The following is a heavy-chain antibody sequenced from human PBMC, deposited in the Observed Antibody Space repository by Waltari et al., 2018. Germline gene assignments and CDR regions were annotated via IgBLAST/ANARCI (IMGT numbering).Heavy chain of an antibody. V-gene: IGHV3-53*01. D-gene: IGHD6-6*01. CDR1: GLTVSDTY. Sequence: EVQVVESGGDLIQPGGSLRLSCAASGLTVSDTYMTWVRQAPGKGLDWVATIFVTGNTHYADSVRGRFTISRDSSRNSVYLQMDNLGAEDTATYYCARVTVVARVSDVFDVWGQGTMITVSS. CDR2: IFVTGNT. J-gene: IGHJ3*01. CDR3: ARVTVVARVSDVFDV.